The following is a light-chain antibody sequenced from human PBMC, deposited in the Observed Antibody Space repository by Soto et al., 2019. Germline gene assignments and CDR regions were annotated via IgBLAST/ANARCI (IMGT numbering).Light chain of an antibody. J-gene: IGKJ3*01. CDR1: QSVSSSY. CDR2: GAS. V-gene: IGKV3-20*01. CDR3: QQYGSSPFT. Sequence: EIVLTQSPGTLSLSPGERATLSCRASQSVSSSYLAWYQQKPGQAPRLLIYGASSSATGIPDRFSGSGSGTDFNLTISRLEPEDFAVDYCQQYGSSPFTFGPGTKVDIK.